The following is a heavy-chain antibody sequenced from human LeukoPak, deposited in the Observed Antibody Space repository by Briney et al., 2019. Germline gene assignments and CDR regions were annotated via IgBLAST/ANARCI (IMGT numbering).Heavy chain of an antibody. V-gene: IGHV4-59*01. D-gene: IGHD1-14*01. CDR2: IYCGENT. J-gene: IGHJ4*02. CDR3: ARARGRWNQFDY. Sequence: SETLSLTCTVSDGSITSYYWSWIRQPPGKGLEWIGYIYCGENTNYNPSLKSRVTISVDTSKKQFSLKLTSVTAADTAVYYCARARGRWNQFDYWGQGALVTVSS. CDR1: DGSITSYY.